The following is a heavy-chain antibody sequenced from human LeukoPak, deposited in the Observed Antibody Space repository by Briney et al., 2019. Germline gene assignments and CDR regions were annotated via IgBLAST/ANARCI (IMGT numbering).Heavy chain of an antibody. CDR1: GFTFDDYA. V-gene: IGHV3-9*01. D-gene: IGHD3/OR15-3a*01. Sequence: PGGSLRLYCAASGFTFDDYAMHWVRQAPGKGLEWVSGISWNSGSIGYADSVKGRFTISRDNAKNSLYLQMNSLRAEDTALYYCAKDRTGGGDYYYYGMDVWGQGTTVTVSS. CDR2: ISWNSGSI. CDR3: AKDRTGGGDYYYYGMDV. J-gene: IGHJ6*02.